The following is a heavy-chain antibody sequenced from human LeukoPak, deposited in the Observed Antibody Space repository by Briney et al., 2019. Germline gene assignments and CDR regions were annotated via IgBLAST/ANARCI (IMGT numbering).Heavy chain of an antibody. J-gene: IGHJ2*01. CDR3: AREPAQHLAPLDWYFDL. CDR1: EFTVSSNY. CDR2: IYSGGNA. Sequence: GGSLRLSCAASEFTVSSNYMSWVRQAPGKGLEWVSVIYSGGNAYYADSVKGRFTISRENAKSSLYLQMNSLRAEDTAVYYCAREPAQHLAPLDWYFDLWGRGTQVTVSS. V-gene: IGHV3-53*01. D-gene: IGHD6-13*01.